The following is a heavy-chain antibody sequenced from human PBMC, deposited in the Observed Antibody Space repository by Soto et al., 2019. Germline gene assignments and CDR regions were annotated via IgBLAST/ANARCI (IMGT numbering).Heavy chain of an antibody. CDR1: GFPFSNYA. V-gene: IGHV3-23*01. CDR3: AKLNLFVSAAAGRGPFDY. Sequence: VQLLESGGGLVQPGGSLRLSCAASGFPFSNYAMSWVRQAPGKGLEWVSAVSGSGGNTYYADSVQGRFTISRDNSKNRLNLQMNSLRAEDTAVYYCAKLNLFVSAAAGRGPFDYWGLGTQVTVSS. D-gene: IGHD6-13*01. CDR2: VSGSGGNT. J-gene: IGHJ4*02.